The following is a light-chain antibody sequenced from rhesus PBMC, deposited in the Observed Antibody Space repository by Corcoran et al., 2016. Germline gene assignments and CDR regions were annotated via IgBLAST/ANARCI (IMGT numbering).Light chain of an antibody. CDR2: KAS. V-gene: IGKV1-22*01. Sequence: DIQMTQSPSSLSASVGDTVTITCRASQGISSWLAWYQQKPGKAPKLLIYKASSMPRGVPSRFSGSGSGTDYHRTISRLTAEDFANYYCQQYSSRPPWTFGQGTKVEI. J-gene: IGKJ1*01. CDR3: QQYSSRPPWT. CDR1: QGISSW.